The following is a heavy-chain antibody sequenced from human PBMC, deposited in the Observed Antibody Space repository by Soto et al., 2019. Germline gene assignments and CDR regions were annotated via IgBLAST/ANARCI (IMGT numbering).Heavy chain of an antibody. CDR2: INHSGSP. Sequence: QVQLQQWGAVLLKPSETLSLTCAVDGGSFSGYYWLWIRQPQGKGLELMGEINHSGSPNYNPALKSRVTISVDSSKNQFSLKLSSVTAADTAVYYCARTQSIAARHGAHPGGDWYFALWGRGTLVTVS. CDR1: GGSFSGYY. V-gene: IGHV4-34*01. J-gene: IGHJ2*01. CDR3: ARTQSIAARHGAHPGGDWYFAL. D-gene: IGHD6-6*01.